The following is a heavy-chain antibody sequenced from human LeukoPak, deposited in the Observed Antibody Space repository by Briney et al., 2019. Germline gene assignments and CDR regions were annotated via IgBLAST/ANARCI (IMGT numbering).Heavy chain of an antibody. CDR3: AREQLGAYYYDSSGYAFDI. Sequence: PSETLSLTCTVSGGSISSSSYYWGWIRQPPGKGLEWIGSIYYSGSTYYNPSLKSRVTISVDTSKNQFSLKLSSVTAADTAVYYCAREQLGAYYYDSSGYAFDIWGQGTMVTVSS. V-gene: IGHV4-39*07. J-gene: IGHJ3*02. CDR2: IYYSGST. D-gene: IGHD3-22*01. CDR1: GGSISSSSYY.